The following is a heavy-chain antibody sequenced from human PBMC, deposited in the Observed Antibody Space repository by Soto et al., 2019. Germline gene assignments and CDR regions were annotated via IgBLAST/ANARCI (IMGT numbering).Heavy chain of an antibody. V-gene: IGHV4-4*07. J-gene: IGHJ3*02. CDR3: ARCRRGILLTGYYMGAFDI. CDR1: GCSISSYY. D-gene: IGHD3-9*01. CDR2: IYTSGST. Sequence: PSETLSLHCPVSGCSISSYYWSWIRQPAGKGLEWIGRIYTSGSTNYNPSLKSRVTMSVDTSKNQFSLKLSSVTAADTAVYYCARCRRGILLTGYYMGAFDIWGQGTMVTVSS.